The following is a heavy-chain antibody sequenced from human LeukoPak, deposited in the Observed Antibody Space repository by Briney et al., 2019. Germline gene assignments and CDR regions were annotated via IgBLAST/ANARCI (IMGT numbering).Heavy chain of an antibody. J-gene: IGHJ4*02. Sequence: GGSLRLSCAASGFTFSSYAMHWVRQGPGKGLEWLAIISYDGRNNHYGDSVKGRFTISRDNSKNTLHLQMNSLRAEDTAVCYCAKLGFDSSGSHTLFDYWGQGTQVTVSS. V-gene: IGHV3-30*18. D-gene: IGHD3-22*01. CDR1: GFTFSSYA. CDR2: ISYDGRNN. CDR3: AKLGFDSSGSHTLFDY.